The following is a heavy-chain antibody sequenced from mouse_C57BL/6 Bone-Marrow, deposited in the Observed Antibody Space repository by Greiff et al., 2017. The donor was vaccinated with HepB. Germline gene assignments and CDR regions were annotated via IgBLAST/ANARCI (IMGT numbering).Heavy chain of an antibody. D-gene: IGHD2-1*01. J-gene: IGHJ3*01. CDR1: GFTFSDFY. Sequence: DVKLVESGGGLVQSGRSLRLSCATSGFTFSDFYMEWVRQAPGKGLEWIAASRNKANDYTTEYSASVKGRFIVSRDTSQSILYLQMNALRAEDTAIYYCARDHLLSPCAYWGQGTLVTVSA. CDR3: ARDHLLSPCAY. V-gene: IGHV7-1*01. CDR2: SRNKANDYTT.